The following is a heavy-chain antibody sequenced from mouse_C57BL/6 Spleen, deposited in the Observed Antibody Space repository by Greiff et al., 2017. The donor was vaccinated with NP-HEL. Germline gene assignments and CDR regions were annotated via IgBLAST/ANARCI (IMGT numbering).Heavy chain of an antibody. J-gene: IGHJ1*03. CDR2: INPNNGGT. CDR1: GYTFTDYY. CDR3: ARGRTCHWYFDV. Sequence: EVQLQQSGPELVKPGASVKISCKASGYTFTDYYMNWVKQSHGKSLEWIGDINPNNGGTSYNQKFKGKATLTVDKSSSTAYMELRSLTSEDSAVYYCARGRTCHWYFDVWGTGTTVTVSS. V-gene: IGHV1-26*01.